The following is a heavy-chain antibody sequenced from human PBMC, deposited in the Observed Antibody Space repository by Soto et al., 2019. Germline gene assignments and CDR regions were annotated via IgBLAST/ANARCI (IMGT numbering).Heavy chain of an antibody. D-gene: IGHD2-15*01. CDR3: ARTACSGGSCYYGGYYYYYMDV. J-gene: IGHJ6*03. CDR2: IYPGDSDT. V-gene: IGHV5-51*01. Sequence: PGESLKISCKGSGYSFTSYWIGWVRQMPGKGLEWMGIIYPGDSDTRYSPSFQGQVTISADKSISTAYLQWSSLKASDTAMYYCARTACSGGSCYYGGYYYYYMDVWGKGTTVTVSS. CDR1: GYSFTSYW.